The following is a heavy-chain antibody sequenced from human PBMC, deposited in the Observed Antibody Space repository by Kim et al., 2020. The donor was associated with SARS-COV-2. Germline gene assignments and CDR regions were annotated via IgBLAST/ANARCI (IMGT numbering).Heavy chain of an antibody. Sequence: SETLSLTCTVSGGSISSSSYYWGWIRQPPGKGLEWIGSIYYSGSTYYNPSLKSRVTISVDTSKNQFSLKLSSVTAADTAVYYCAREDILTGNDAFDIWGQGTMVTVSS. J-gene: IGHJ3*02. V-gene: IGHV4-39*07. CDR3: AREDILTGNDAFDI. D-gene: IGHD3-9*01. CDR2: IYYSGST. CDR1: GGSISSSSYY.